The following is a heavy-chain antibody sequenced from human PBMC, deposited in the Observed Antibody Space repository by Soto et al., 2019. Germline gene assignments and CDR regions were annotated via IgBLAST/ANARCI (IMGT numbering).Heavy chain of an antibody. Sequence: GAAVKFSCKASGGTFSSYAISWVRQAPGQGLDWMGGIIPIFGTANYAQKFQGRVTITADESTSTAYMELSSLRSEDTAVYYCAGLRTSQYYFDYWGQGTLVT. J-gene: IGHJ4*02. CDR3: AGLRTSQYYFDY. CDR2: IIPIFGTA. V-gene: IGHV1-69*13. D-gene: IGHD2-2*01. CDR1: GGTFSSYA.